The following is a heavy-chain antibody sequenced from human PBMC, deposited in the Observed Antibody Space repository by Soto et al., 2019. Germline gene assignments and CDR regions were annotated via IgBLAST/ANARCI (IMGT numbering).Heavy chain of an antibody. J-gene: IGHJ6*02. CDR3: ARAGWDGGSCYTLVGLRYGMDV. D-gene: IGHD2-15*01. V-gene: IGHV3-30-3*01. CDR2: ISYDGSNK. CDR1: GFTFSSYA. Sequence: QVQLVESGGGVVQPGRSLRLSCAASGFTFSSYAMYWVRQAPGKGLEWVAVISYDGSNKYYADSVKGRFTISRDNSKXTXXXQXNSRRAEDTAVYYCARAGWDGGSCYTLVGLRYGMDVWGQGTTVTVSS.